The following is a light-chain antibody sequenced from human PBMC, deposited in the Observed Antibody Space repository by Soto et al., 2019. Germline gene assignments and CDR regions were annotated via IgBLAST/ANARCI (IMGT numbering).Light chain of an antibody. CDR2: LGS. Sequence: DIVLTQSPLSLPVTPGEPASISCRSSQSLLHSNGYNYLDWYLQKPGQSAQLLISLGSNRASGVPDRFSGSGAGSYFTLKISSVAAEDGGVYYCMQALQTPYTVGQGTKLEIK. V-gene: IGKV2-28*01. CDR3: MQALQTPYT. J-gene: IGKJ2*01. CDR1: QSLLHSNGYNY.